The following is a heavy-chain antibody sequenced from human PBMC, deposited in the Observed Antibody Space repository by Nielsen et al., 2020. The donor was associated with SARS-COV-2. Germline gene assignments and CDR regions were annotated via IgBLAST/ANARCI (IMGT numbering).Heavy chain of an antibody. CDR3: AKIAAATASADY. Sequence: GESLKISCAASGFTFSSYGMHWVRQAPGKGLEWVAVTSYDGSNKYYADSVKGRFTISRDNSKNTLYLQMNSLRAEDTAVYYCAKIAAATASADYWGQGTLVTVSS. D-gene: IGHD6-13*01. CDR2: TSYDGSNK. J-gene: IGHJ4*02. V-gene: IGHV3-30*18. CDR1: GFTFSSYG.